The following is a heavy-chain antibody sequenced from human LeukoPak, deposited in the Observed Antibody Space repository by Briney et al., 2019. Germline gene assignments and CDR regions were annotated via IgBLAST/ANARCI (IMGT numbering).Heavy chain of an antibody. Sequence: GGSLRLSCAASGFAFSSYEMNWVRQAPGKGLEWVSYISSSGSTIYYADSVKGRFTISRDNAKNSLCLQMNSLRAEDTAVYYCARLATVTSGDYWGQGTLVTVSS. CDR2: ISSSGSTI. CDR1: GFAFSSYE. V-gene: IGHV3-48*03. J-gene: IGHJ4*02. CDR3: ARLATVTSGDY. D-gene: IGHD4-17*01.